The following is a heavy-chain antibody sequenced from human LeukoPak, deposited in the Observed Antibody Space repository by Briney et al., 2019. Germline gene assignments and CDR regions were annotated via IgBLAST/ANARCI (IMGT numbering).Heavy chain of an antibody. CDR1: GFTFSDYA. V-gene: IGHV3-30*04. J-gene: IGHJ4*02. CDR3: ARDQIKDAYNYDYFDY. D-gene: IGHD5-24*01. CDR2: ISYDGSNK. Sequence: PGRSLRLSCTASGFTFSDYAMYWVRQAPGKGLEWVAVISYDGSNKYYADSVKGRFTISRDNSKNTLYLQMNSPRSEDTALYYCARDQIKDAYNYDYFDYWGQGTLVTVSS.